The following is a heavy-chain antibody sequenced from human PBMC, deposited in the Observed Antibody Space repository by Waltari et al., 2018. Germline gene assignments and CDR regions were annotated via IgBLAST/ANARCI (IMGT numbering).Heavy chain of an antibody. J-gene: IGHJ2*01. D-gene: IGHD3-10*01. CDR3: ARAPMPLWFGNWYFDL. CDR1: GFTISSNF. V-gene: IGHV3-53*01. CDR2: MYRGGST. Sequence: EVQLVESGGGLMQPGGSLRLSCAASGFTISSNFMNWVRQAPGKGRGWVSVMYRGGSTNYADSVKGRFTVSRDNSKNTLYFQMNSLRAEDTAVYYCARAPMPLWFGNWYFDLWGRGTLVTVSS.